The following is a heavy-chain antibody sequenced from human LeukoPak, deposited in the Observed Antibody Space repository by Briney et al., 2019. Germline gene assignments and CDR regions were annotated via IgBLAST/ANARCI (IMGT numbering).Heavy chain of an antibody. CDR1: GFSFSSNS. V-gene: IGHV3-48*01. D-gene: IGHD6-6*01. J-gene: IGHJ4*02. CDR3: ASLEYSSSSSYFDY. Sequence: PGGSLRLSCAASGFSFSSNSMNWVRQAPGKGLEWVSYISGSSSTIYYADSVKGRFTISRDNAKNSLYLQMNSLRAEDTAVYYCASLEYSSSSSYFDYWGQGTLVTVSS. CDR2: ISGSSSTI.